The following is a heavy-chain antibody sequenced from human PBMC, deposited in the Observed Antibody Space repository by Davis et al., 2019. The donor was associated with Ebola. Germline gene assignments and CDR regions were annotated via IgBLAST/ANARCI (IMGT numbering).Heavy chain of an antibody. Sequence: ASVKVSCKASGYTFTSYYMHWVRQAPGQGLEWMGIINPSGGSTSYAQKFQGRVTMTRDTSTSTVYMELSSLRSEDTAVYYCAGKEIAVAVGTRDTSRQGYYYGMDVWGQGTTVTVSS. J-gene: IGHJ6*02. CDR3: AGKEIAVAVGTRDTSRQGYYYGMDV. CDR2: INPSGGST. CDR1: GYTFTSYY. V-gene: IGHV1-46*01. D-gene: IGHD6-19*01.